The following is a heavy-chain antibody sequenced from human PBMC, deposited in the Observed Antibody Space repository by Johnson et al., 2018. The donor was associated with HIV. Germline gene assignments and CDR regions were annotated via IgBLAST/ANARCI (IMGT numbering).Heavy chain of an antibody. V-gene: IGHV3-53*01. CDR1: GFTVSSNY. J-gene: IGHJ3*02. Sequence: VQLVESGGGLIQPGGSLRLSCAASGFTVSSNYMSWVRQAPGKGLEWVSVIYSGGSTYYADSVKGRFTISQDNSKNTLYLQMNSLRAEDTAVYYCARVQQRVVRVGSDAFDIWGQGTMVTVSS. CDR3: ARVQQRVVRVGSDAFDI. D-gene: IGHD4-23*01. CDR2: IYSGGST.